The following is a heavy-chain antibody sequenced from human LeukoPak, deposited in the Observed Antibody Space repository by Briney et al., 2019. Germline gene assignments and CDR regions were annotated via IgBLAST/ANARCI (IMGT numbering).Heavy chain of an antibody. V-gene: IGHV3-48*03. J-gene: IGHJ3*02. CDR2: ISSSGSTI. CDR1: GFTFSSYE. CDR3: ARGSRFGVVGRDAFDI. D-gene: IGHD3-3*01. Sequence: GGSLRLSCAASGFTFSSYEMNWVRQAPGKGLEWVSYISSSGSTIYYADSVKGRFTISRDNAKNSLYLQVNSLRAEDTAVYYCARGSRFGVVGRDAFDIWGQGTVVTVSS.